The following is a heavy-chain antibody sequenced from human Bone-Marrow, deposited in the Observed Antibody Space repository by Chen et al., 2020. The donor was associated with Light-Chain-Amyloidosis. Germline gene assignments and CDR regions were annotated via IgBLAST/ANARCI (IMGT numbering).Heavy chain of an antibody. CDR1: GYTFPNYW. V-gene: IGHV5-51*01. D-gene: IGHD5-12*01. J-gene: IGHJ4*02. CDR2: IYPDDSDA. CDR3: ARRRDGYNFDY. Sequence: EVQLEQSGEEVKKPGEARKNEGKGSGYTFPNYWIGWVRQMPGKGLEWMGVIYPDDSDARYSPSFEGQVTISADKSITTAYLQWRSLKASDTAMYYCARRRDGYNFDYWGQGTLVTVSS.